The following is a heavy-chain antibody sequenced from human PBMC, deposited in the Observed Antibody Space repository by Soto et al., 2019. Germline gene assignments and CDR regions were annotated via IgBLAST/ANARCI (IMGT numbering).Heavy chain of an antibody. Sequence: QVQLQESGPGLVKPSETLSLTCTVSGGSLNNYYWCWIRQPPGKGLEWIGYISYTGRTTYNPSLERRVTISIDTSKNQFSLRLSSVAAADTAVYYCARTLWVETTINVDYWGQATVVTVSA. V-gene: IGHV4-59*01. J-gene: IGHJ4*02. CDR1: GGSLNNYY. D-gene: IGHD5-18*01. CDR2: ISYTGRT. CDR3: ARTLWVETTINVDY.